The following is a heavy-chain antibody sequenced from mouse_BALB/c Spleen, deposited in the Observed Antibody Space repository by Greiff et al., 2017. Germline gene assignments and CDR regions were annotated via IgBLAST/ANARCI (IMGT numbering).Heavy chain of an antibody. Sequence: EVQLQQSGPELVKPGASMKISCTASGYSFTVFTMNWVKQSHGKNLEWIGLINPYNGGTSYNQKFKGKATLTVDKSSSTAYMELLSLTSEDSAVYYCARWGSTMIAGGYFDYWGQGTTLTVCS. D-gene: IGHD2-4*01. CDR2: INPYNGGT. CDR1: GYSFTVFT. V-gene: IGHV1-18*01. CDR3: ARWGSTMIAGGYFDY. J-gene: IGHJ2*01.